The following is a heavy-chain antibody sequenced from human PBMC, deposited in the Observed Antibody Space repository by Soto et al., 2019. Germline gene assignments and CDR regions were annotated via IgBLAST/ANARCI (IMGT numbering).Heavy chain of an antibody. D-gene: IGHD3-16*02. CDR1: GVSISSSSYD. V-gene: IGHV4-39*07. CDR3: ARGLGRRAYDYIWGSYRYPLDY. CDR2: IYYSGST. J-gene: IGHJ4*02. Sequence: SETLSLTCSVSGVSISSSSYDWGWLRQPPGKGLEWIGSIYYSGSTYYNPSLKSRITVTADTSKNQFSLKLSSVTAADTAVYYCARGLGRRAYDYIWGSYRYPLDYWGQGTLVTVSS.